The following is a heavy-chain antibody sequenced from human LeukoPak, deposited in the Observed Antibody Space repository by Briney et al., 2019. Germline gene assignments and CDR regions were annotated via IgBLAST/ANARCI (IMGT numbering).Heavy chain of an antibody. Sequence: SETLSLTCTVSGGSISSYYWSWIRQPPGKGLEWIGYIYYSGSTNYNPSLKSRVTISVDTSKNQFSLKLSSVTAADTAVYYCASYSSGMFDYWGQGTLVTVSS. CDR2: IYYSGST. D-gene: IGHD3-10*01. CDR1: GGSISSYY. CDR3: ASYSSGMFDY. V-gene: IGHV4-59*08. J-gene: IGHJ4*02.